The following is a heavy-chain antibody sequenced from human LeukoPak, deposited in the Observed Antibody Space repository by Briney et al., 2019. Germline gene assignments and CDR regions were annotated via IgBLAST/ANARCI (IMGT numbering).Heavy chain of an antibody. CDR1: GDSVSSNSAT. V-gene: IGHV6-1*01. D-gene: IGHD1-26*01. J-gene: IGHJ3*02. Sequence: RSQTLSLTCAISGDSVSSNSATWNWIRQSPSRGLEWLGRTYYRSEWYNNYAVSVKSRITINPDTSKNQFSLQLNSVTPEDTALYYCARGAVGSKNNAVDIWGQGTMVTVSS. CDR2: TYYRSEWYN. CDR3: ARGAVGSKNNAVDI.